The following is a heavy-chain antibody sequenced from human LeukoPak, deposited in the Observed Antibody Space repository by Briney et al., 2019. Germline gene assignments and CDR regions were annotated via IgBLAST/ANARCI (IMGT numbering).Heavy chain of an antibody. Sequence: ASVKVSCKASGYTFTSYGISWVRQAPAQGLEWVGWISAYNGNPNYEQRLQGRVTMTTDTSTSTAYMELRSLRSDDTAVYYCARDRAMIVVVANFDYWGQGTLVTVSS. J-gene: IGHJ4*02. CDR1: GYTFTSYG. CDR3: ARDRAMIVVVANFDY. V-gene: IGHV1-18*01. CDR2: ISAYNGNP. D-gene: IGHD3-22*01.